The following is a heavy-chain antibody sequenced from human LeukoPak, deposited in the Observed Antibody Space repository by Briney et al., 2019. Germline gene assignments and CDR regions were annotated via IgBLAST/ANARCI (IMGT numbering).Heavy chain of an antibody. CDR2: ISGSGGST. CDR1: GFTFSSYA. J-gene: IGHJ4*02. V-gene: IGHV3-23*01. Sequence: GGSLRLSCAASGFTFSSYAMSWVRQAPGKGLEWVSAISGSGGSTYYADSVKGRFTISRDNSKNTLYLQMNSLRAEDTAVYYCAKSLRITIFGVVALSDYWGQGTLVTVSS. D-gene: IGHD3-3*01. CDR3: AKSLRITIFGVVALSDY.